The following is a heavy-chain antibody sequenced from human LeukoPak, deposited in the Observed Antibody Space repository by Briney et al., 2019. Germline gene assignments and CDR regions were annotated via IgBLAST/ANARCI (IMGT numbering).Heavy chain of an antibody. V-gene: IGHV3-11*06. D-gene: IGHD3-10*01. Sequence: GGFLRLSCAASGFTFSDYYMSWIRQAPGKGLEWVSYISSSSSYTNYADSVKGRFTISRDNAKNSLYLQMNSLRAEDTAVYYCARDTKATMVRGTAFDIWGQGTMVTVSS. CDR1: GFTFSDYY. CDR2: ISSSSSYT. CDR3: ARDTKATMVRGTAFDI. J-gene: IGHJ3*02.